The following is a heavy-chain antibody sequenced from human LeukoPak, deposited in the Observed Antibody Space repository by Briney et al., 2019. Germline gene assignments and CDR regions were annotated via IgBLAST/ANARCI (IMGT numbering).Heavy chain of an antibody. CDR2: IHPEGNEK. J-gene: IGHJ4*02. CDR3: ARGDAFSGDH. Sequence: GGSLRLSCAVSGFSFTNFWMSWVRQAPGRGLEWVANIHPEGNEKYHVESVKGRFTISRDNTKNLLFLQMNGLRVEDTAVYYCARGDAFSGDHWGQGTLVSVSS. V-gene: IGHV3-7*04. CDR1: GFSFTNFW.